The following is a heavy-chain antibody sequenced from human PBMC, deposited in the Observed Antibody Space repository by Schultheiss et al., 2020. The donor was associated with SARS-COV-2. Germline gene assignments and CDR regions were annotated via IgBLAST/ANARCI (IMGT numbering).Heavy chain of an antibody. CDR2: ISYDGSNK. CDR1: GFTFSSYA. CDR3: ARDLTHDDTDDAFDI. Sequence: GGSLRLSCAASGFTFSSYAMHWVRQAPGKGLEWVAVISYDGSNKYYADSVKGRFTISRDNAKNSLYLQMNSLRAEDTAVYYCARDLTHDDTDDAFDIWGQGTMVTVSS. V-gene: IGHV3-30*07. J-gene: IGHJ3*02. D-gene: IGHD3-22*01.